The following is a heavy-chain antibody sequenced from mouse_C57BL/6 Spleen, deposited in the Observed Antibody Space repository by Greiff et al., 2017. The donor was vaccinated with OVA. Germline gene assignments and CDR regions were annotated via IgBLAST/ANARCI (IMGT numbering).Heavy chain of an antibody. J-gene: IGHJ2*01. D-gene: IGHD4-1*01. CDR2: ISSGSSTI. Sequence: EVNVVESGGGLVKPGGSLKLSCAASGFTFSDYGMHWVRQAPEKGLEWVAYISSGSSTIYYADTVKGRFTISRDNAKNTLFLQMTSLRSEDTAMYYCARNWDGYFDYWGQGTTLTVSS. CDR3: ARNWDGYFDY. CDR1: GFTFSDYG. V-gene: IGHV5-17*01.